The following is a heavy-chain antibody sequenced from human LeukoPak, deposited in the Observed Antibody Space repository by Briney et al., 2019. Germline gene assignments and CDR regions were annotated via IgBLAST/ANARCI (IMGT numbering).Heavy chain of an antibody. Sequence: SVKVSCEASGYTFTAYLLHWVRQAPGQGLEWMGGIIPIFGTANYAQKFQGRVTITADKSTSTAYMELSSLRSEDTAVYYCARAVLVRGVITRFDPWGQGTLVTVSS. CDR2: IIPIFGTA. J-gene: IGHJ5*02. CDR1: GYTFTAYL. CDR3: ARAVLVRGVITRFDP. D-gene: IGHD3-10*01. V-gene: IGHV1-69*06.